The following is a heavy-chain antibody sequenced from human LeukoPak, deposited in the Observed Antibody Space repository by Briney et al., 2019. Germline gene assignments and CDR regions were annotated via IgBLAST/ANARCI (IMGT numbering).Heavy chain of an antibody. Sequence: ASVKVSYKVSGYILTELSMLWVRQAPGNGLEWIGGFDPVDCETIYAQKAQGRVTMTEDTSTHTAYMELSSLRSENTAVYYCATGALVRGVMSYNFDYWGQGTLVTVSS. J-gene: IGHJ4*02. CDR2: FDPVDCET. D-gene: IGHD3-10*01. CDR1: GYILTELS. CDR3: ATGALVRGVMSYNFDY. V-gene: IGHV1-24*01.